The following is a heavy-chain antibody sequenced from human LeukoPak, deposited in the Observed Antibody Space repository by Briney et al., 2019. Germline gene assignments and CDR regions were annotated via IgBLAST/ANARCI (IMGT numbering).Heavy chain of an antibody. CDR2: ISSSSTYI. V-gene: IGHV3-21*01. CDR1: GFTFSSYS. J-gene: IGHJ4*02. D-gene: IGHD3-22*01. Sequence: PGGSLRLSCATSGFTFSSYSMNWVRQAPGKGLEWVSSISSSSTYIYYADSLKGRFTISRDNAKNSLYLQMNSLRAEDTAVYYCARGRSGYYLDYWGQGTLVTVSS. CDR3: ARGRSGYYLDY.